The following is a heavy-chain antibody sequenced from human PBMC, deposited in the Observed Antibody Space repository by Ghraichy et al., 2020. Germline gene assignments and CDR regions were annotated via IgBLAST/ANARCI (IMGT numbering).Heavy chain of an antibody. V-gene: IGHV3-23*01. J-gene: IGHJ4*02. CDR2: ISGSGNTT. CDR1: GFTFRNYA. D-gene: IGHD1-14*01. Sequence: GSLRLSCAASGFTFRNYAMTWVRQAPGKGLEWVSAISGSGNTTHYADSVKGRFTISRDNSRNMLYLRMNSLRAEDTAVYYCAKDANHVGLFDAWGLGTLDTVSS. CDR3: AKDANHVGLFDA.